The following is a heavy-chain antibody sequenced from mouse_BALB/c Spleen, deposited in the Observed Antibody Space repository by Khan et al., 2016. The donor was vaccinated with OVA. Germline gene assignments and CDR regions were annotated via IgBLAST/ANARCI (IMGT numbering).Heavy chain of an antibody. V-gene: IGHV1-77*01. CDR2: ISPGSGDT. CDR1: GYTFTDYY. J-gene: IGHJ3*01. CDR3: ARRNYFGYTFAY. D-gene: IGHD1-2*01. Sequence: VQLQESGAELARPGASVKLSCKASGYTFTDYYINWVKQRTGQGLEWIGEISPGSGDTYYNEKFTGKATLTADQSSSTAYMQPSRLTSEASAVYFCARRNYFGYTFAYWGQGTLVTVSA.